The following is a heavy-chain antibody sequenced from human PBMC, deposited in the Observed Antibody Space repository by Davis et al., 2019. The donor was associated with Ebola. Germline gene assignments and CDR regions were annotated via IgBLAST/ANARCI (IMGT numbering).Heavy chain of an antibody. CDR1: GYTFTGYY. CDR3: ARSDGYSYGYYFDY. Sequence: ASVKVSCKASGYTFTGYYMHWVRQAPGQGLEWMGWINPNSGGTNYAQKFQGWVTMTRDTSISTAYMELSSLRSEDTAVYYCARSDGYSYGYYFDYWGQGTLVTVSS. D-gene: IGHD5-18*01. J-gene: IGHJ4*02. CDR2: INPNSGGT. V-gene: IGHV1-2*04.